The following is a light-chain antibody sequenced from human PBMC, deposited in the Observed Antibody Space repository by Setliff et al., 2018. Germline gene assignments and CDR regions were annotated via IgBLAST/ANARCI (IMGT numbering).Light chain of an antibody. CDR2: EVS. CDR3: SSYTSLSTRV. V-gene: IGLV2-14*01. J-gene: IGLJ1*01. CDR1: SSDVGDYKY. Sequence: QSALAQPASVSGSPGQSITISCTGTSSDVGDYKYVSWYQQLPGKAPKLIIFEVSNRPSGIPNRFSGSKSGNTASLSISGLQAEDEADCYCSSYTSLSTRVFGTGTKVT.